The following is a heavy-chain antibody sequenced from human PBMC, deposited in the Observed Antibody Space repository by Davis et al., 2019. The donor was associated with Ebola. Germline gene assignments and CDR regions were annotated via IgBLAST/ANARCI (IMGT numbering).Heavy chain of an antibody. CDR3: ARITSMIVVAPFDY. Sequence: PGGSLRLSCAASGFTFSTYWMSWVRQAPGKGLEWVANINQDGSEKYSVDSVKGRFTISRDNAKNSLYLQMNSLRAEDTAVYYCARITSMIVVAPFDYWGQGTLVTVSS. CDR1: GFTFSTYW. J-gene: IGHJ4*02. D-gene: IGHD3-22*01. V-gene: IGHV3-7*03. CDR2: INQDGSEK.